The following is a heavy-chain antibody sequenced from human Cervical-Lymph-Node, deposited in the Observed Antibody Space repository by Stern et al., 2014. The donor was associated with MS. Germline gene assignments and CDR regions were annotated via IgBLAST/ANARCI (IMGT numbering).Heavy chain of an antibody. Sequence: QEQLVESGAEVKKPGSSVKVSCKASGGIISNYGISWVRQAPGQGLEWMGGIIPMFGTANYAQKFQGRVTITADDSTNTVYMDLSSLTSEDTAVYYCARDGDSSMLGLDVWGQGTTVTVSS. CDR3: ARDGDSSMLGLDV. D-gene: IGHD4-17*01. V-gene: IGHV1-69*01. J-gene: IGHJ6*02. CDR2: IIPMFGTA. CDR1: GGIISNYG.